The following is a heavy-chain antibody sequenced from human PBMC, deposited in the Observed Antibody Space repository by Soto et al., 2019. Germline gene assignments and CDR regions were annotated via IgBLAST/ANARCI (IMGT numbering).Heavy chain of an antibody. CDR3: ATRPRYDSSVGAFDI. CDR2: ISAYNGNT. V-gene: IGHV1-18*01. J-gene: IGHJ3*02. Sequence: ASVKVSCKASGYTFTSYGISWVRQAPGQGLEWMGWISAYNGNTNYAQKLQGRVTMTTNTSTSTAYMELRSLRSDDTAVYHCATRPRYDSSVGAFDIWGQGTMVTVSS. D-gene: IGHD3-22*01. CDR1: GYTFTSYG.